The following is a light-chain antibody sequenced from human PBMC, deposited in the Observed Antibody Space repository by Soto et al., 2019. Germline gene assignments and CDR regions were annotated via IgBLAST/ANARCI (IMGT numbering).Light chain of an antibody. Sequence: EIVLTQSPGTLSLSPGDAAALSCRASHSVSGNFAWYQQKPGQAPRLLIYDTSNRAPGIPATFSGSGSGTDFTLTISSLEAEDFAIYYCQLRYNWLSIFGPGTRVDIK. CDR2: DTS. V-gene: IGKV3-11*01. CDR1: HSVSGN. CDR3: QLRYNWLSI. J-gene: IGKJ3*01.